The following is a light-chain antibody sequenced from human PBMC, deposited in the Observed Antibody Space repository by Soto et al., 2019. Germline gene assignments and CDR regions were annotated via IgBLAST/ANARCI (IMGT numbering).Light chain of an antibody. J-gene: IGKJ5*01. V-gene: IGKV3-15*01. CDR3: QQYNNWPIT. Sequence: EIVLTQSPGTLSLSPGERATLSCRASQTVTSDYLAWYQQKPGQAPRLLIYGASTRATGIPARFSGSGSGTEFTLTISSLQSEDFETYYCQQYNNWPITFGQGTRLEIK. CDR2: GAS. CDR1: QTVTSD.